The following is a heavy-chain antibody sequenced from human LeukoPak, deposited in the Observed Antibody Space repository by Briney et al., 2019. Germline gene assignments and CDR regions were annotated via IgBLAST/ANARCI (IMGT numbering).Heavy chain of an antibody. CDR2: INPSAGST. D-gene: IGHD6-19*01. CDR3: ARKGDIAVAGLVLDH. CDR1: GYTFTSYY. V-gene: IGHV1-46*01. J-gene: IGHJ4*02. Sequence: ASVKVSCKASGYTFTSYYLHWVRQAPGQGLEWRGIINPSAGSTSYAQKFQGRVTMTRDTSTSTVYMELSSLRSEDTAVYYCARKGDIAVAGLVLDHWGQGTLVTVSS.